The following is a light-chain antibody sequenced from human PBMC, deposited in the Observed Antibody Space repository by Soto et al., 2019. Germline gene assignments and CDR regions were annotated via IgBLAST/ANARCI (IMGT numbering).Light chain of an antibody. CDR3: QQYYSTWT. J-gene: IGKJ1*01. CDR2: WAS. V-gene: IGKV4-1*01. CDR1: QSVLYNYNNKNY. Sequence: DIVMTQSPDSLAVSLGEGATINCKSSQSVLYNYNNKNYLAWYQHKPGQPPKLLLYWASTRESGVPDRFSGSGSETDFTLTISSLQAEDVAVYYCQQYYSTWTFGQGTKVDI.